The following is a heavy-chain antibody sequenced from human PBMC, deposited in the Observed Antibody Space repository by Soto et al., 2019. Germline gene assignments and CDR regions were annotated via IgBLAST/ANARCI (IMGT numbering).Heavy chain of an antibody. J-gene: IGHJ6*02. V-gene: IGHV3-9*01. D-gene: IGHD2-2*01. CDR3: LKDIACCSSASCYSYFYYYGLDV. CDR1: GFSFDDYA. Sequence: EVQLVESGGGLAQPGRSLRLSCAASGFSFDDYAMHRVRQVPGKGLEWVSGISWNSTFILHADSVKGRFTISRDNAKNSLYLQMNSLRPEGEALYFCLKDIACCSSASCYSYFYYYGLDVWGQGTAVNVAS. CDR2: ISWNSTFI.